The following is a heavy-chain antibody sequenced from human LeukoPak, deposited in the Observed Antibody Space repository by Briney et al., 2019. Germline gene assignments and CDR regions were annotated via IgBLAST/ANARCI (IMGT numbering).Heavy chain of an antibody. CDR1: GGSISSYY. D-gene: IGHD3-22*01. V-gene: IGHV4-4*07. CDR3: ARDLDDSSGYYYYWFDP. CDR2: IYTSGST. Sequence: PSETLSLTCTVSGGSISSYYWSWIRQPAGKGLEWIGRIYTSGSTNYNPSLKSRVTMSIDTSKNQFSLKLSSVTAADTAVYYCARDLDDSSGYYYYWFDPWGQGTLVTVSS. J-gene: IGHJ5*02.